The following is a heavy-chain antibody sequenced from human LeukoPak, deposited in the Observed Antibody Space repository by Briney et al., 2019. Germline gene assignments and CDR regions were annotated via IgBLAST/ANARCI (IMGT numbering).Heavy chain of an antibody. V-gene: IGHV4-59*11. J-gene: IGHJ5*01. CDR1: GGSLTSHF. CDR3: ARLVWLGESPGSWFDS. CDR2: IHYSGST. Sequence: SETLSLTCSVSGGSLTSHFWSWIRQPPGKGLEWIGYIHYSGSTNYNPSLTSRVTISPDTSKNKLFLKLNSVTAADTAVYYCARLVWLGESPGSWFDSWGQGTLVTVSS. D-gene: IGHD3-10*01.